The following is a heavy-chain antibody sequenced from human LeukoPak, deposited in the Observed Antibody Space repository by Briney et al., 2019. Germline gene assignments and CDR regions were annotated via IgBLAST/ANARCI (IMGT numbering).Heavy chain of an antibody. V-gene: IGHV1-46*01. CDR1: GYTFSTYY. J-gene: IGHJ4*02. CDR2: IDPSGGST. D-gene: IGHD2-15*01. CDR3: ARGFCSGGSCYSYDY. Sequence: GASVKVSCKASGYTFSTYYTHWVRQAPGQGLEWMGVIDPSGGSTNYARKFQGRVTMTSDTSTSTVYMELSSLRSEDTAVYYCARGFCSGGSCYSYDYWGQGTLVAVSS.